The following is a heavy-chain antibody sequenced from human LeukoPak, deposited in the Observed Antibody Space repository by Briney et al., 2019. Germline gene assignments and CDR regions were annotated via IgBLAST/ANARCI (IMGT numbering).Heavy chain of an antibody. Sequence: ASVKVSCKASGYAFSSYGIGWVRQAPGQGLEWMGWVGPYNRKTNYSQKFQGRVTMTTDTSTNTAYLELRTLRSDDTAVYYCARGAPRGVWNFYFDYWGQGTLGTVSS. CDR1: GYAFSSYG. V-gene: IGHV1-18*01. CDR3: ARGAPRGVWNFYFDY. D-gene: IGHD1-7*01. J-gene: IGHJ4*02. CDR2: VGPYNRKT.